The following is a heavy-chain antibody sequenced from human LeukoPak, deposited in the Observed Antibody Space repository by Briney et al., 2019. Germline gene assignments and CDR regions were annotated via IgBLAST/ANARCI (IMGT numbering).Heavy chain of an antibody. D-gene: IGHD6-19*01. CDR2: IYTSGST. J-gene: IGHJ6*02. Sequence: SETLSLTCTVSGGSMSSYYWSWIRQPAGKGLEWIGRIYTSGSTNYNPSLKSRVTMSVDTSKNHFSLKLNSVTAADTAVYYCARRNKIAVAGKNYYYGMDVWGQGTTVTVSS. CDR1: GGSMSSYY. V-gene: IGHV4-4*07. CDR3: ARRNKIAVAGKNYYYGMDV.